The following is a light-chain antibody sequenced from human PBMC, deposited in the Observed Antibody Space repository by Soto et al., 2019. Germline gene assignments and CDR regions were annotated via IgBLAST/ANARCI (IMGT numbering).Light chain of an antibody. CDR2: DAS. V-gene: IGKV3-11*01. Sequence: EIFLTQAPSTRSLSPGEGATLSCRASQSVSSYLAWYQQKPGQAPRLLIYDASNRATGIPARFSGSGSGTDFTLTISSLEPEDFAVYYCQQRSNWPITFGQGTRLEI. J-gene: IGKJ5*01. CDR3: QQRSNWPIT. CDR1: QSVSSY.